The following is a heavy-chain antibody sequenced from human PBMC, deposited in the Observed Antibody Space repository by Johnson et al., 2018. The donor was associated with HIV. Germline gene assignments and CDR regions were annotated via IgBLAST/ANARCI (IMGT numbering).Heavy chain of an antibody. CDR1: GFTFDDYG. CDR2: ITWNGGGT. D-gene: IGHD6-13*01. Sequence: VQLVESGGSMVRPGGSRRLSCAVSGFTFDDYGMSWVRQAPGKGLEWVSRITWNGGGTHYADSVKGRFTISRDNAKNSLYLQMNSLRAEDTAVYYCARDQQLVPTGGAFDIWGQGTMVTVSS. V-gene: IGHV3-20*04. CDR3: ARDQQLVPTGGAFDI. J-gene: IGHJ3*02.